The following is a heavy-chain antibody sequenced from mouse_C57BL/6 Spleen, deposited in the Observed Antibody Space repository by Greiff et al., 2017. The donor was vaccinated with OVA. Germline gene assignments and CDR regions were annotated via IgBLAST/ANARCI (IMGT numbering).Heavy chain of an antibody. Sequence: VQLQQPGAELVKPGASVKVSCKASGYTFTSYWMHWVKQRPGQGLEWIGRIHPSDSDTNYNQKFKGKATLTVDKSSSTAYMQLSSLTSEYSAVYYCAIEGSSYNYAMDYWGQGTSVTVSS. J-gene: IGHJ4*01. CDR3: AIEGSSYNYAMDY. V-gene: IGHV1-74*01. CDR1: GYTFTSYW. CDR2: IHPSDSDT. D-gene: IGHD1-1*01.